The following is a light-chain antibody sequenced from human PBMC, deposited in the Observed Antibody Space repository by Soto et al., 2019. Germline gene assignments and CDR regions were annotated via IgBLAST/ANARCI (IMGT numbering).Light chain of an antibody. Sequence: DIQMTQSPSSLSASVGDRVTITCRASQSIDSYVNWYQQKPGRAPNLLIYAASSLHSGGPSRFSGGESGTDFTLTISSLQPEDFATYYCQQTYRTPRTFGQGTKVEIK. V-gene: IGKV1-39*01. J-gene: IGKJ1*01. CDR3: QQTYRTPRT. CDR2: AAS. CDR1: QSIDSY.